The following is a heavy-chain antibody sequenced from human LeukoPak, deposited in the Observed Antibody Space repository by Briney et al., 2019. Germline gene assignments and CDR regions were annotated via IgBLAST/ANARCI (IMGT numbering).Heavy chain of an antibody. CDR1: GYTFTSYG. CDR2: ISAYNGNT. V-gene: IGHV1-18*01. J-gene: IGHJ2*01. D-gene: IGHD2-2*02. CDR3: ARGRIVVVPAAIGDWYFDL. Sequence: ASVKVSCKASGYTFTSYGISWVRQAPGQGLEWMGWISAYNGNTNYAQKLQGRVTMTTDTSTSTAYMELRSLRTDDTAVYYYARGRIVVVPAAIGDWYFDLWGRGTLVTVSS.